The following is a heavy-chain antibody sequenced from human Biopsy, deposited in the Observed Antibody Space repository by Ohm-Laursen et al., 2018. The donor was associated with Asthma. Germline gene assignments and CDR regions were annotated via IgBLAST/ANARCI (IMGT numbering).Heavy chain of an antibody. D-gene: IGHD3-3*01. V-gene: IGHV4-39*01. Sequence: GTLSLTCTVSGGSMSSSSYYWGWIRQPPGKGLEWIATISYTGSTYYNPSLKSRVTISVDTSKNQFSLKLSSVTAADTAVYYCARFTASITIFGVVNNWFDPWGQGTLVTVSS. CDR1: GGSMSSSSYY. CDR2: ISYTGST. CDR3: ARFTASITIFGVVNNWFDP. J-gene: IGHJ5*02.